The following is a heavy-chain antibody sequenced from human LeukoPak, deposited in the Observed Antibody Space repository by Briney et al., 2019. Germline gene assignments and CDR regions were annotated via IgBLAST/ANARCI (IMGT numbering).Heavy chain of an antibody. CDR3: ATYGDYVGYSY. V-gene: IGHV4-59*01. J-gene: IGHJ4*02. CDR1: GGSISSYY. Sequence: SETLSPTCTVSGGSISSYYWSWIRQPPGKGLEWIGYIYYSGSTNYNPSLKSRVTISVDTSKNQFSLKLSSVTAADTAVYYCATYGDYVGYSYWGQGTLVTVSS. D-gene: IGHD4-17*01. CDR2: IYYSGST.